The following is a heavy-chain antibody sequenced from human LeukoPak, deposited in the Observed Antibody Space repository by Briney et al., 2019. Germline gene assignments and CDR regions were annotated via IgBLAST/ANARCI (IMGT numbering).Heavy chain of an antibody. CDR3: ARAYQSLGGLSLPDH. CDR1: GYSFTTYA. Sequence: EASVKVSCKASGYSFTTYAMNWLRQAPGQGLEWMGWIHPNTGNPTYAQGFTGRFVFSLDTSVGTTYLQISSLKAEDTAVYYCARAYQSLGGLSLPDHWGQGTLVTVSS. J-gene: IGHJ5*02. CDR2: IHPNTGNP. D-gene: IGHD3-16*02. V-gene: IGHV7-4-1*02.